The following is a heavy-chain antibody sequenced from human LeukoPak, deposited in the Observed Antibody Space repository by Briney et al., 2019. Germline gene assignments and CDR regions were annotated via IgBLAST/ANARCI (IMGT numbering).Heavy chain of an antibody. D-gene: IGHD3-10*01. V-gene: IGHV4-59*01. Sequence: PSETLSLTCTVSGDSISSYYWNWIRQPPGKGLEWIGYIYYSGSTNYNPSPKSRVTISVDTSKNHFSLKLSSVTAADTAVYYCARQAYLGGAFDYWGQGTLVTVSS. CDR2: IYYSGST. CDR1: GDSISSYY. CDR3: ARQAYLGGAFDY. J-gene: IGHJ4*02.